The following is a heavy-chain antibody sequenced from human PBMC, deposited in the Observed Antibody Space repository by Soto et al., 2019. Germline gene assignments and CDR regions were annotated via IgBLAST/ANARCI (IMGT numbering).Heavy chain of an antibody. CDR1: GGTFSSYA. V-gene: IGHV1-69*13. D-gene: IGHD2-2*01. J-gene: IGHJ6*02. CDR3: ASFLLDCSSTSCYYYYYGMDV. Sequence: SVKVSCKASGGTFSSYAISWVRQAPGQGLEWMGGIIPIFGTANYAQKFQGRVTITADESTSTAYMELSSLRSEDTAVYYCASFLLDCSSTSCYYYYYGMDVWGQGTTVTVSS. CDR2: IIPIFGTA.